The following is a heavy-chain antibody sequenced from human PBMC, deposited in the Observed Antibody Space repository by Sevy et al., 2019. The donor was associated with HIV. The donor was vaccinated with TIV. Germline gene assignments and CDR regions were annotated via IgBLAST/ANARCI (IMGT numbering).Heavy chain of an antibody. CDR1: GGSISSYY. V-gene: IGHV4-59*01. D-gene: IGHD3-22*01. Sequence: SETLSLTCTVSGGSISSYYWSWIRQPPGKGLEWIGYIYYSGSTNYNPSLKSRVTISVDTSKNQFSLKLSSVTAADTAVYYCASGGRRYYDSSGYYEFGTFDYWGQGTLVTVSS. CDR3: ASGGRRYYDSSGYYEFGTFDY. J-gene: IGHJ4*02. CDR2: IYYSGST.